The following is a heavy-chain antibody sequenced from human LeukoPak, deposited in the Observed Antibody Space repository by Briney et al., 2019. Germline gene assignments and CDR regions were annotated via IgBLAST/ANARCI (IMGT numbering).Heavy chain of an antibody. CDR2: INPSGGST. V-gene: IGHV1-46*01. Sequence: EASVKVSCKASGYTFTSYYMYWVRQAPGQGLEWLGMINPSGGSTTYAQKFQGRVTMTRDTSTSTVYMELSSLRSEDTAVYYCARDVGSSSWYFDYWGQGTLVTVSS. CDR3: ARDVGSSSWYFDY. D-gene: IGHD6-13*01. J-gene: IGHJ4*02. CDR1: GYTFTSYY.